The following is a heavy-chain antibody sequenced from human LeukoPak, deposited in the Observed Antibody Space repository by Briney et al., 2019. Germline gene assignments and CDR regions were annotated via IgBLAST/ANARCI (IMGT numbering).Heavy chain of an antibody. CDR3: ARANYDFWSGSPGYYYYMDV. D-gene: IGHD3-3*01. CDR2: ISSSSSTI. Sequence: GGSLRLSCAASGFTFSSYSMNWVRQAPGKGLEWVSYISSSSSTIYYADPVKGRFTISRDNAKNSLYLQMNSLRDEDTAVYYCARANYDFWSGSPGYYYYMDVWGKGTTVTVSS. V-gene: IGHV3-48*02. CDR1: GFTFSSYS. J-gene: IGHJ6*03.